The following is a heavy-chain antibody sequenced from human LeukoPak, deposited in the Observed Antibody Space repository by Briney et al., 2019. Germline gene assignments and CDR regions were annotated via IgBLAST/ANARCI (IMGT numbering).Heavy chain of an antibody. D-gene: IGHD4-23*01. J-gene: IGHJ4*02. Sequence: SETLSFTCAVYGGSFSGYYSSWIRQPPGKGLEWIGEINHSGSTNYNPSLKSRVTISVDTSKNQFSLKLSSVTAADTAVYYCARGLVHSYDYGGRDYWGQGTLVTVSS. CDR3: ARGLVHSYDYGGRDY. V-gene: IGHV4-34*01. CDR2: INHSGST. CDR1: GGSFSGYY.